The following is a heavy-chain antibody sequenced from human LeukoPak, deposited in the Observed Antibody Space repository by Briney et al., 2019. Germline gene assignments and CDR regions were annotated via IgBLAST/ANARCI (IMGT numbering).Heavy chain of an antibody. D-gene: IGHD5-18*01. CDR1: GGSFSGYY. V-gene: IGHV4-34*01. Sequence: PSETLSLTCAVYGGSFSGYYWSWIRQPPGKGLEWIGEINHSGSTNYNPSLKSRVTISVDTSKNQCSLKLSSVTAADTAVYYCAREDVDTAMVTKLDYWGQGTLVTVSS. J-gene: IGHJ4*02. CDR3: AREDVDTAMVTKLDY. CDR2: INHSGST.